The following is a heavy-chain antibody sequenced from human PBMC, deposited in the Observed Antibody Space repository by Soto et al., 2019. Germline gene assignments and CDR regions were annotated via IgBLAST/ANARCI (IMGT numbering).Heavy chain of an antibody. D-gene: IGHD2-15*01. J-gene: IGHJ6*02. Sequence: GGSLRLSCAASGFTFSSYAMSWVRQAPGKGLEWVSAISGSGGSTYYADSVKGRFTISRDNSKNTLYLQMNSLRAEDTAVYYFAQYCSGGSYPQTVWGQGTTVTSP. CDR3: AQYCSGGSYPQTV. CDR2: ISGSGGST. V-gene: IGHV3-23*01. CDR1: GFTFSSYA.